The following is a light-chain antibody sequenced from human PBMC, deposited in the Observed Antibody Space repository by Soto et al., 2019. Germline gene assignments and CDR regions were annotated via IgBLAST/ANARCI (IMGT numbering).Light chain of an antibody. CDR2: DAS. J-gene: IGKJ4*01. V-gene: IGKV3-20*01. CDR1: QSVSSGY. CDR3: QQYNSWLT. Sequence: EIVLTQSPGTLSLSPGERATLSCRASQSVSSGYLAWYQQKPGQAPRLLIYDASIRASGIPARFSGSGSGTEFSLAISSLQSEDFAIYYCQQYNSWLTFGGGTKVDIK.